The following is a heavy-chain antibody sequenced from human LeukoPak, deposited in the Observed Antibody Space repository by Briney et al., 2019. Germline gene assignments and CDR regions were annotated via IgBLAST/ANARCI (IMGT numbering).Heavy chain of an antibody. D-gene: IGHD3-22*01. J-gene: IGHJ4*02. CDR3: ARGRGYYYDSSGWYYFDY. CDR2: VNPNSGGT. CDR1: GYTFTIYY. Sequence: ASVKVSCKASGYTFTIYYMHWVRQAPGQGLEWMGWVNPNSGGTNYAQKFQGRVTMTRDTSISTAYMELSRLRSDDTAVYYCARGRGYYYDSSGWYYFDYWGQGTLVTVSS. V-gene: IGHV1-2*02.